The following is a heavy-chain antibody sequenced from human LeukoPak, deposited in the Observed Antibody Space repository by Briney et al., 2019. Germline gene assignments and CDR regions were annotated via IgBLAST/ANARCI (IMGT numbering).Heavy chain of an antibody. CDR3: ATDDYGAFDY. D-gene: IGHD4/OR15-4a*01. Sequence: GGSLRLSCTASGFIFRSYEFSWVRQAPGKGLEWVSYISSGGGSMYYADSVKGRFTISRDNAKNSLFLQMHSLRAEDTAVYYCATDDYGAFDYWGQGTLVTVSS. J-gene: IGHJ4*02. V-gene: IGHV3-48*03. CDR2: ISSGGGSM. CDR1: GFIFRSYE.